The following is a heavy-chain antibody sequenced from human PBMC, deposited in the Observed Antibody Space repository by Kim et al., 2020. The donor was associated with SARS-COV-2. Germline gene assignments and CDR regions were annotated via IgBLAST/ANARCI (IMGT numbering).Heavy chain of an antibody. CDR1: GYTFTAHY. CDR3: ARECAAVTTRMYLMDV. V-gene: IGHV1-2*06. CDR2: MNPNTGDT. D-gene: IGHD3-3*01. J-gene: IGHJ6*02. Sequence: ASVKVSCQASGYTFTAHYIKWVRQAPGQGLEWMGQMNPNTGDTLYAQIFKGRVSMTRDTPMSTAYMELSGLQSDDTAVYYCARECAAVTTRMYLMDVWGQRATGTVSS.